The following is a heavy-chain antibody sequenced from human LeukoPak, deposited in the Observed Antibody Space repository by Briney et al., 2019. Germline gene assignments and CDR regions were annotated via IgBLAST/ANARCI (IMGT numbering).Heavy chain of an antibody. J-gene: IGHJ4*02. CDR3: ARRGRAVAGTVGSDY. V-gene: IGHV4-39*01. CDR2: ISYSGST. D-gene: IGHD6-19*01. Sequence: SETLSLTCTVSGGSISSSSYYWGWIRQPPGKGLEWIGSISYSGSTNYNPSLKSRVTISVDTSKNQFSLKLSSVTAADTAVYYCARRGRAVAGTVGSDYWGQGTLVTVSS. CDR1: GGSISSSSYY.